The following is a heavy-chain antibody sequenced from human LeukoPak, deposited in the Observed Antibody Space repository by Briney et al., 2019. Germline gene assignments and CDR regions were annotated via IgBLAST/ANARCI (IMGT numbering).Heavy chain of an antibody. D-gene: IGHD3-22*01. CDR2: IIPIFGTA. CDR3: ARGWDYHSGGRPTAYVY. CDR1: GGTFSNYA. V-gene: IGHV1-69*06. Sequence: ASVKVSCKAPGGTFSNYAINWVRQAPGQGLEWMGGIIPIFGTANYAQKFQGRVTITADKSTSTVYMELNSLKSEDTAVYYCARGWDYHSGGRPTAYVYWGQGTLVTVSS. J-gene: IGHJ4*02.